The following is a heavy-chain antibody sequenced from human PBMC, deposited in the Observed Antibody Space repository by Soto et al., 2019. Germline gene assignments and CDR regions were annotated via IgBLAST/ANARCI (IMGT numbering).Heavy chain of an antibody. V-gene: IGHV4-59*01. CDR3: AREGHDYVWGSYRYRGAFDI. J-gene: IGHJ3*02. Sequence: PSETLSLTCTVSGGSISSYYWSWIRQPPGKGLEWIGYIYYSGSTNYNPSLKSRVTISVDTSKNQFSLKLSSVTAADTAVYYCAREGHDYVWGSYRYRGAFDIWGQGTMVTVSS. D-gene: IGHD3-16*02. CDR1: GGSISSYY. CDR2: IYYSGST.